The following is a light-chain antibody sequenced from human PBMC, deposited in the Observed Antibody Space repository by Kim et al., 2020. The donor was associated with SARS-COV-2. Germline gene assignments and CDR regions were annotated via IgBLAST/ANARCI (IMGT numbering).Light chain of an antibody. Sequence: GQSVTISCTGTSSDVGGYNYVSWYQQHPGKAPKLLIYEVSERPSGVPDRFSGSKSGNTASLTVSGLQAEDEADYYCSSYAGSNIVLFGRGTQLTVL. CDR2: EVS. J-gene: IGLJ2*01. V-gene: IGLV2-8*01. CDR1: SSDVGGYNY. CDR3: SSYAGSNIVL.